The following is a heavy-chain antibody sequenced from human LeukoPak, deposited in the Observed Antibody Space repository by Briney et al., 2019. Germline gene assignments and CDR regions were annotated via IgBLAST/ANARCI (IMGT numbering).Heavy chain of an antibody. CDR3: ARGDSGYDSYYYYGMDV. Sequence: GGSLRLSCAASGFTFSSYAMHWVRQAPGKGLEWVAVISYDGSNKYYADSVKGRFTISRDNSKNTLYLQMNSLRAEDTAVYYCARGDSGYDSYYYYGMDVWGQGTTVTVSS. J-gene: IGHJ6*02. V-gene: IGHV3-30*04. CDR1: GFTFSSYA. D-gene: IGHD5-12*01. CDR2: ISYDGSNK.